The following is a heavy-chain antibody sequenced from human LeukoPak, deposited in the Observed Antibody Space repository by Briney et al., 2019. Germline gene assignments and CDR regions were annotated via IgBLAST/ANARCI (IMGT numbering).Heavy chain of an antibody. CDR1: GFTFSSYT. Sequence: GGSLRLSCAASGFTFSSYTMNWVRQAPGKGLEWVSSINTSGNSMYHADSVKGRFTTSRDNARNPLYLQMNSLRAEDTAVYYCARVVRGDAYDYDYWGRGTLVTVSS. CDR2: INTSGNSM. D-gene: IGHD5-12*01. V-gene: IGHV3-21*01. J-gene: IGHJ4*02. CDR3: ARVVRGDAYDYDY.